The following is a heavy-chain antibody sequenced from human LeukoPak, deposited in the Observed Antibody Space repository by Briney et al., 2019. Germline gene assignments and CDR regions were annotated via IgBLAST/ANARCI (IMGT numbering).Heavy chain of an antibody. V-gene: IGHV3-7*01. D-gene: IGHD2-15*01. CDR3: AREEDNADEYLREDY. J-gene: IGHJ4*02. CDR2: IKQDGSEQ. CDR1: GFTFSSYW. Sequence: PGGSLRLSCAASGFTFSSYWMSWVRQAPGKGPEWVANIKQDGSEQDYVDSVKGRFTISRDNARNSLYLQMDSLRAEDTAVYYCAREEDNADEYLREDYWGQGTLVTVSS.